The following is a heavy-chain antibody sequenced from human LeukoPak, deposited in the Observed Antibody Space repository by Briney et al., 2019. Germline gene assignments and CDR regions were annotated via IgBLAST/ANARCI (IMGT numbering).Heavy chain of an antibody. V-gene: IGHV1-18*01. CDR3: ARGKPVYFYGPGSYLASPFDS. Sequence: ASVNVACKASGYTFTSYGISWVRHAPGQGLDWMGWISTYNGNTNYAQMLQGRITMTTDTSTSTAYMELRSLRSDDTAVDYCARGKPVYFYGPGSYLASPFDSWGQGTLVTVSS. D-gene: IGHD3-10*01. CDR1: GYTFTSYG. J-gene: IGHJ4*02. CDR2: ISTYNGNT.